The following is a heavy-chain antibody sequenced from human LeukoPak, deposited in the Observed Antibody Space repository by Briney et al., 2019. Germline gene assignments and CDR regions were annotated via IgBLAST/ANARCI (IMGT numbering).Heavy chain of an antibody. J-gene: IGHJ6*03. CDR2: IYTSGST. CDR1: GGSISSYY. V-gene: IGHV4-4*07. D-gene: IGHD5-18*01. CDR3: ARTTEGGYTYDYFYYYYMDV. Sequence: KPSETLSLTCTVSGGSISSYYWSWIRQPAGKGLEWIGRIYTSGSTNYNPSLKSRVTMSVDTSKNQFSLKLSSVTAADTAVYFCARTTEGGYTYDYFYYYYMDVWGKGTTVTISS.